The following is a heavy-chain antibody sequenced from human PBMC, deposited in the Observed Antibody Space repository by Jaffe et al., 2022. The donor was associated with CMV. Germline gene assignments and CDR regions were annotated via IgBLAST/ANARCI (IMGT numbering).Heavy chain of an antibody. D-gene: IGHD3-3*01. CDR1: GFTVSSNY. J-gene: IGHJ6*02. V-gene: IGHV3-53*01. CDR2: IYSGGST. CDR3: ARRVLEWLHGGYYYYGMDV. Sequence: EVQLVESGGGLIQPGGSLRLSCAASGFTVSSNYMSWVRQAPGKGLEWVSVIYSGGSTYYADSVKGRFTISRDNSKNTLYLQMNSLRAEDTAVYYCARRVLEWLHGGYYYYGMDVWGQGTTVTVSS.